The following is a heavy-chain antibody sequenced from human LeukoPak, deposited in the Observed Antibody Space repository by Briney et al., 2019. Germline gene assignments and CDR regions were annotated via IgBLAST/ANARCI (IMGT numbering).Heavy chain of an antibody. D-gene: IGHD3-22*01. CDR2: ISYDGSNK. V-gene: IGHV3-30*04. CDR1: GFTFSSYA. J-gene: IGHJ4*02. Sequence: PGGSLRLSCAASGFTFSSYAMHWVRQAPGKGLEWVAVISYDGSNKYYADSVKGRFTISRDNSKNTLYLQMNSLRAEDTAVYYCAREESGFYDSSPMGYFDYWGQGTLVTVSS. CDR3: AREESGFYDSSPMGYFDY.